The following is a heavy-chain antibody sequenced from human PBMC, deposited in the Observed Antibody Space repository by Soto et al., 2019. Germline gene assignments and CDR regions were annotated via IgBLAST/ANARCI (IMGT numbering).Heavy chain of an antibody. J-gene: IGHJ4*02. D-gene: IGHD3-22*01. CDR3: ARGQRIGVITTWFDY. CDR2: INHSGST. V-gene: IGHV4-34*01. Sequence: PSETLSLTCAVYIGSFSGYYWSWIRQPPGKGLEWIGEINHSGSTNYNPSLKSRVTISVDTSKNQISLKLSSVTAADTAVYYCARGQRIGVITTWFDYWGQGTLVTVSS. CDR1: IGSFSGYY.